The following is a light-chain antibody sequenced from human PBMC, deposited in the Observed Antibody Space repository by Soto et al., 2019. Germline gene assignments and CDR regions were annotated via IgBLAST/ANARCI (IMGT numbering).Light chain of an antibody. CDR3: SSYTNINTRAGV. V-gene: IGLV2-14*03. J-gene: IGLJ1*01. CDR1: SSDVGAYNF. CDR2: DVS. Sequence: QSVLTQPASVSGSPGLSITISCTGTSSDVGAYNFVSWYQQHPDRAPKLMIFDVSNRPSGVSNRFSGSKSGNTASLTISGLQAEDEAEYYCSSYTNINTRAGVFGTGTKLTVL.